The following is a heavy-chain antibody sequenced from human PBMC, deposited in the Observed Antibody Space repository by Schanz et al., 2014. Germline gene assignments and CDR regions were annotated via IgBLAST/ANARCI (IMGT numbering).Heavy chain of an antibody. J-gene: IGHJ4*02. CDR1: GYSFTEYF. V-gene: IGHV1-2*02. Sequence: QVQLVQSGPAVKKPGASMKVSCLASGYSFTEYFLHWVRQAPGQGLEWLGWINPNGGKTNYEQKFKGRVTLTSDTSISTTFMELSGLKSDNTATYFCARARYTGYDCSGYWGQGTLLIVSS. CDR3: ARARYTGYDCSGY. D-gene: IGHD5-12*01. CDR2: INPNGGKT.